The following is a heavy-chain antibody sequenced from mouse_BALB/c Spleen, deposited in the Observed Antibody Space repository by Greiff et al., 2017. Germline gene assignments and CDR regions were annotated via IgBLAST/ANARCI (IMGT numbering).Heavy chain of an antibody. CDR2: IYPGDGDT. V-gene: IGHV1-80*01. D-gene: IGHD4-1*01. J-gene: IGHJ2*01. CDR3: ARSNWDGTYYFDY. CDR1: GYAFSSYW. Sequence: VQGVESGAELVRPGSSVKISCKASGYAFSSYWMNWVKQRPGQGLEWIGQIYPGDGDTNYNGKFKGKATLTADKSSSTAYMQLSSLTSEDSAVYFCARSNWDGTYYFDYWGQGTTLTVSS.